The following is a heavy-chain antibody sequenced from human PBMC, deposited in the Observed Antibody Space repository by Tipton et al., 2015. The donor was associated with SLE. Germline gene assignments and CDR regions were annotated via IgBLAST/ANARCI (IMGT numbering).Heavy chain of an antibody. CDR1: GFTFSSYT. Sequence: GSLRLSCAASGFTFSSYTMNWVRQAPGKGLEWVSSISGDSSYIFYADSQKGRFTISRDNAKNSLYLQMNSLRAEDTAVYYCARDVWSGPSIEYVQHWGQSTLVMVSS. D-gene: IGHD3-3*01. J-gene: IGHJ1*01. V-gene: IGHV3-21*01. CDR3: ARDVWSGPSIEYVQH. CDR2: ISGDSSYI.